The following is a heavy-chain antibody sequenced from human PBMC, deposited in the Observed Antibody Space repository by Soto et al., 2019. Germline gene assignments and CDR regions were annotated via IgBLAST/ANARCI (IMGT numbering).Heavy chain of an antibody. CDR1: GFSLTSSGVG. CDR3: AHPVPYNSYWDVGWFDP. CDR2: IYWDGDR. Sequence: QITLKESGPTLLEPTQTLTLTCSFSGFSLTSSGVGVGWLRQAPGKALECLGIIYWDGDRRYNPSLSERITITKDTSKNQVVLTMTYMEPVDTATYYCAHPVPYNSYWDVGWFDPWGQGTLVTVS. J-gene: IGHJ5*02. D-gene: IGHD1-20*01. V-gene: IGHV2-5*02.